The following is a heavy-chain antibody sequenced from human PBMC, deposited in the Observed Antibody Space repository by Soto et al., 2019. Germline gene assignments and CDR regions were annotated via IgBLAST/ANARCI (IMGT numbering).Heavy chain of an antibody. CDR3: ARVFCISTSCYDWYYYYGMDV. J-gene: IGHJ6*02. CDR2: ISRSGSTI. Sequence: QVQLVESGGGLVKPGGSLRLSCAVSGFTFSDYYMSWIRQAPGKGLEWVSYISRSGSTIYNADSVKGRFTISRDNAKTSLYLQMNSLRAEDTAVYYCARVFCISTSCYDWYYYYGMDVWGQGTTVTVSS. D-gene: IGHD2-2*01. V-gene: IGHV3-11*01. CDR1: GFTFSDYY.